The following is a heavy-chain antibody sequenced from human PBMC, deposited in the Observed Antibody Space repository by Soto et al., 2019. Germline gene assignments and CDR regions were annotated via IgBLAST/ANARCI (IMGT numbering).Heavy chain of an antibody. CDR3: ARVAY. J-gene: IGHJ4*02. CDR2: ISSGSSDT. Sequence: PVGSLRLSCEASGFTFSGVSMNWVRQVPGKGLEWVASISSGSSDTWYADSVKGRFIISRDNAQNSLFLQMNTLRPEDTAMYYCARVAYWGPGTQVTVSS. CDR1: GFTFSGVS. V-gene: IGHV3-21*01.